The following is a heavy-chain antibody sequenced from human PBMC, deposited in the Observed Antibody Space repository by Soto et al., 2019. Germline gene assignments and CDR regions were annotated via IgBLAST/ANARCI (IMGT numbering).Heavy chain of an antibody. V-gene: IGHV1-18*01. CDR1: GYTFTSYG. CDR3: AIDIVTTVTILRDY. D-gene: IGHD4-17*01. CDR2: ISAYNGNT. J-gene: IGHJ4*02. Sequence: ASVKVSCKASGYTFTSYGISWVRQAPGQGLEWMGWISAYNGNTNYAQKLQGRVTMTTDTSTSTAYMELRSLRSDDTAVYYCAIDIVTTVTILRDYWGQGTLVTVSS.